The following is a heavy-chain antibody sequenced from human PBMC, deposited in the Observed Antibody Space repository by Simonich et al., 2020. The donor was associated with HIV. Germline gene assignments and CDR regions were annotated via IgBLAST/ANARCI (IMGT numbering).Heavy chain of an antibody. CDR1: GYTLTELY. J-gene: IGHJ3*01. V-gene: IGHV1-24*01. CDR2: VKPETGET. CDR3: AAVKYYYDSSGFSYDGVDV. D-gene: IGHD3-22*01. Sequence: QVQLVQSGAEVKKPGASVKASCKVSGYTLTELYMHGVRKATGKGVEWLGGVKPETGETINEKNVQGRDTMTEDSSTDKAHMELSSLTSEDTAVYFCAAVKYYYDSSGFSYDGVDVWGQGTMVTVSS.